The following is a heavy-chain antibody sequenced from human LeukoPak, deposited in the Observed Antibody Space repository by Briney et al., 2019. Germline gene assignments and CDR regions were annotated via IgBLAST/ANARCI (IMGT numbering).Heavy chain of an antibody. J-gene: IGHJ4*02. Sequence: GGSLRLSCAASGFIFSDYYMNWTRQAPGKGLEWVSYISSSSSYTNYADSVQGRFTISRDNAKNSLYLQMNSLRAEDTAVYYCARGTRSPVHHFDYWGQGTLVTVSS. CDR3: ARGTRSPVHHFDY. V-gene: IGHV3-11*06. CDR2: ISSSSSYT. D-gene: IGHD1-1*01. CDR1: GFIFSDYY.